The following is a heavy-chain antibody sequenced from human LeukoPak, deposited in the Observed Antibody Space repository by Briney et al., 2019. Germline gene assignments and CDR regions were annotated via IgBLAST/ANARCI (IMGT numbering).Heavy chain of an antibody. CDR3: ARPSFPEMTPDAFDI. CDR1: GGSISSGGYY. CDR2: IYYSGST. D-gene: IGHD2-2*01. V-gene: IGHV4-31*03. J-gene: IGHJ3*02. Sequence: SETLSLTCTVSGGSISSGGYYWSWIRQHPGKGLEWIGYIYYSGSTYYNPSLKSRVTISVDTSKNQFSLKLSSVTAADTAVYYCARPSFPEMTPDAFDIWGQGTMVTVSS.